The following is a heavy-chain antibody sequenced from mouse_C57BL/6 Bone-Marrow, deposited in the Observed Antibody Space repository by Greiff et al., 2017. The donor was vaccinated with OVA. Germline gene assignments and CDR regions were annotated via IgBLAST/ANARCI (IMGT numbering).Heavy chain of an antibody. J-gene: IGHJ2*01. V-gene: IGHV1-55*01. D-gene: IGHD1-1*01. CDR1: GYTFTSYW. Sequence: VQLQQPGAELVKPGASVKMSCKASGYTFTSYWITWVKQRPGQGLEWIGDIYPGSGSTNYNEKFKGKATLTADTSSSTAYMQLSSLTSEDSAVFYCARLLPSYFDYWGQGTTLTVSS. CDR2: IYPGSGST. CDR3: ARLLPSYFDY.